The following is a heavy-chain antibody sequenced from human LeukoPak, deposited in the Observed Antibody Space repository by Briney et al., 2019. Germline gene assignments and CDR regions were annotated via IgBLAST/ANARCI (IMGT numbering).Heavy chain of an antibody. CDR2: IYYSGST. J-gene: IGHJ2*01. V-gene: IGHV4-30-4*01. Sequence: SETLSLTCTVSGGSISSGDYYWSWIRQPPGKGLEWIGYIYYSGSTYYNPSLKSRVTISVDTSKNQFSLKLSSVTAADTAVYYCARESSGYALRYFDLWGRGTLVTVSS. D-gene: IGHD3-22*01. CDR1: GGSISSGDYY. CDR3: ARESSGYALRYFDL.